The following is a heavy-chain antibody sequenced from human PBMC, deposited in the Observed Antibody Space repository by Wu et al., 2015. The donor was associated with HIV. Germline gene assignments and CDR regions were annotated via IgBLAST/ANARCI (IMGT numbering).Heavy chain of an antibody. CDR2: IIPIFGTP. D-gene: IGHD6-13*01. J-gene: IGHJ4*02. CDR1: GGTFSSYV. Sequence: QVQLVQSGAEVKKPGSSVKVSCKASGGTFSSYVISWVRQAPGQGLEWMGRIIPIFGTPNYAQKFQGRVTITADESTNTAYMELSSLRSEDTAVYYCTRSDQPGIAAPGTHWGQGTLVTVFS. V-gene: IGHV1-69*13. CDR3: TRSDQPGIAAPGTH.